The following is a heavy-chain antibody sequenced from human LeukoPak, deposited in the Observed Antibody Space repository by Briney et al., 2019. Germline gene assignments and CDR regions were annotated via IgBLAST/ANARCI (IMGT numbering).Heavy chain of an antibody. D-gene: IGHD3-22*01. CDR3: ARGLPPRRNYDSSGYYSYYFDY. J-gene: IGHJ4*02. CDR2: TIPIFDTA. V-gene: IGHV1-69*05. Sequence: ASVKVSCKASGGTFSRHAINWVRQAPGQGLEWMGGTIPIFDTATYAQKFQGRVTMTTDTSTSTAYMELRSLASDDTAVFYCARGLPPRRNYDSSGYYSYYFDYWGQGTLVTVSS. CDR1: GGTFSRHA.